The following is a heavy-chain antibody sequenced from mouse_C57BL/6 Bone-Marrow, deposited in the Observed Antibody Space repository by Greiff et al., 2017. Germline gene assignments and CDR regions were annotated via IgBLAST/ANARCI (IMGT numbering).Heavy chain of an antibody. Sequence: EVKVVESGGGLVKPGGSLKLSCAASGFTFSDYGMHWVRQAPEKGLEWVAYISSGSSTIYYADTVKGRFTISRDNAKNNLFLQMTSLRSEDTAMYYCARLRRHYFDYWGQGTTLTVSS. J-gene: IGHJ2*01. V-gene: IGHV5-17*01. CDR3: ARLRRHYFDY. D-gene: IGHD1-2*01. CDR2: ISSGSSTI. CDR1: GFTFSDYG.